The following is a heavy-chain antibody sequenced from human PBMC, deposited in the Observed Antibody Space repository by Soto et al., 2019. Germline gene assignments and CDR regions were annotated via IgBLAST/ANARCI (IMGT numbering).Heavy chain of an antibody. V-gene: IGHV6-1*01. J-gene: IGHJ6*02. CDR2: TYYRSKWYN. CDR3: ASLFEVSSSWVGNYYYYYGMDV. D-gene: IGHD6-13*01. CDR1: GDSVSSNSAA. Sequence: PSQTLSLTCAISGDSVSSNSAAWNWIRQPPSRGLEWLGRTYYRSKWYNDYAVSVKSRITINPDTSKNQISLQLNSVTPEDTVVFYCASLFEVSSSWVGNYYYYYGMDVWGQGTTVTVSS.